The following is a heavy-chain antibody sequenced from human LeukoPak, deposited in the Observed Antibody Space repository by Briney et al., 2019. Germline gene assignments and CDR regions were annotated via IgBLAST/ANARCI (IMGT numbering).Heavy chain of an antibody. CDR3: ARNYGDLDY. V-gene: IGHV1-2*06. Sequence: ASVKVSCKASGYIFTVYYIHWVRQAPGQGLEWVGRIHPSSGGTEYAQNFQGRVTVTRDTSITTAYMELNRLTSDDTAVYYCARNYGDLDYWGQGTLVTVSS. D-gene: IGHD4-17*01. J-gene: IGHJ4*02. CDR1: GYIFTVYY. CDR2: IHPSSGGT.